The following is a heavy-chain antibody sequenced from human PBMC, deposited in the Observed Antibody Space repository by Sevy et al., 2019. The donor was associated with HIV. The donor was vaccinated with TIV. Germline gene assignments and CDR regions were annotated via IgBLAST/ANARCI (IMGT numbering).Heavy chain of an antibody. CDR2: IRSKAYGGTK. CDR3: TGGPAAGQHRTKYYYMDV. D-gene: IGHD2-2*01. CDR1: GFTFGDYA. Sequence: GGSLRLSCTASGFTFGDYAMSWFRQAPGKGLECVGFIRSKAYGGTKENAESVKGRFTISRDDSKSIAYLQMNSLKTEDTAVYYCTGGPAAGQHRTKYYYMDVWGKGTTVTVSS. J-gene: IGHJ6*03. V-gene: IGHV3-49*03.